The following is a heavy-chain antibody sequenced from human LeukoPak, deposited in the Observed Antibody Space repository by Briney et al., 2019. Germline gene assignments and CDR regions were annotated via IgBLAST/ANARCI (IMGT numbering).Heavy chain of an antibody. D-gene: IGHD6-13*01. CDR3: GGSSSWYRLDY. J-gene: IGHJ4*02. Sequence: GGSLRLSCSASGFTFSTYAMQWIRQGPGKGLEYVSGISANGGSTYYADSVKGRFTISRDNSENTLYLQMGSLRPEDTAVYYCGGSSSWYRLDYWGQGTRVTVSS. CDR2: ISANGGST. V-gene: IGHV3-64D*09. CDR1: GFTFSTYA.